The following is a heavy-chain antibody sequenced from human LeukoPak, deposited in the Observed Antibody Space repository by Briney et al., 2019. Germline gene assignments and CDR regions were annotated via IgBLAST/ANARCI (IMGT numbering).Heavy chain of an antibody. D-gene: IGHD6-13*01. V-gene: IGHV3-23*01. CDR1: GFTFSAYG. Sequence: GGALRLSCAASGFTFSAYGMSWVRQAPGQGLEWVSGISANGSITFYARSVRGRFTISRDNSQNTVYLQMSSLRAEDTAVYYCARDRRGSSWFAGYYMDVWGKGTTVTVSS. CDR2: ISANGSIT. J-gene: IGHJ6*03. CDR3: ARDRRGSSWFAGYYMDV.